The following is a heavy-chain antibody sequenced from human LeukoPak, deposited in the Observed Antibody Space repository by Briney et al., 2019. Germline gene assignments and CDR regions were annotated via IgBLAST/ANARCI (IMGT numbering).Heavy chain of an antibody. CDR3: AKDLFSSTGIDS. D-gene: IGHD1-14*01. CDR1: GFICNNFA. Sequence: GGYLRLYCAASGFICNNFAMSWVRQAPGKGLEWVAVVGAGGGSTWYADSVKGRLTISRDNSKNTLYLQMSSLRVEDTAVYYCAKDLFSSTGIDSWGQGALVTVSS. V-gene: IGHV3-23*01. CDR2: VGAGGGST. J-gene: IGHJ4*02.